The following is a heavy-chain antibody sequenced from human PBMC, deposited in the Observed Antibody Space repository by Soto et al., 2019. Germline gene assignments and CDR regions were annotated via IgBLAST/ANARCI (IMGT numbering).Heavy chain of an antibody. V-gene: IGHV3-33*01. CDR3: ARDFDFWSGYFYFDY. CDR1: GFTFSSYG. D-gene: IGHD3-3*01. Sequence: QVQLVESGGGVVQPGRSLRLSCAASGFTFSSYGMHWVRQAPGKGLEWVAVIWYGGSNKYYADSVKGRFTISRDNSKNTLYLQMNSLRAEDTAVYYCARDFDFWSGYFYFDYWGQGTLVTVSS. J-gene: IGHJ4*02. CDR2: IWYGGSNK.